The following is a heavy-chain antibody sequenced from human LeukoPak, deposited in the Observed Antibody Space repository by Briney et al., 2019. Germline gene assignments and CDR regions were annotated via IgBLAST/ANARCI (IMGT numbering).Heavy chain of an antibody. CDR2: IKHDAGEK. CDR3: ASPIVLMVYAKRPLSDY. J-gene: IGHJ4*02. D-gene: IGHD2-8*01. CDR1: GFTFHNYW. V-gene: IGHV3-7*01. Sequence: GGSLRLSCAASGFTFHNYWMAWVRQTPGKGLEWVANIKHDAGEKYYVDSVKGRFTISRDNAKNSLYLQMNSLRAEDTAVYYCASPIVLMVYAKRPLSDYWGQGTLVTVSS.